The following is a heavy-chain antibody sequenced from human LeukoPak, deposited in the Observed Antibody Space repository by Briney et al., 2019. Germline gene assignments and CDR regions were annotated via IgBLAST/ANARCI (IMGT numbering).Heavy chain of an antibody. CDR3: ARGYYEGSGYGYFDY. J-gene: IGHJ4*02. Sequence: PSETLSLTCTVSGVSISSYYWTWIRQPPGKGLEWIGNIYYSGNTNYNPSLKSRVTISVDTSKNQFSLKLSSVTAADTAVFFYARGYYEGSGYGYFDYWGEGTRVSVS. D-gene: IGHD3-22*01. CDR2: IYYSGNT. V-gene: IGHV4-59*01. CDR1: GVSISSYY.